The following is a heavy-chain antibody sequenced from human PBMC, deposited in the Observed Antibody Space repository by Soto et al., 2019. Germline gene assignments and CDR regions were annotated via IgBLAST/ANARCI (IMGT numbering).Heavy chain of an antibody. CDR1: GGSISSSSYY. J-gene: IGHJ6*03. Sequence: SETLSLTCTVSGGSISSSSYYWGWIRQPPGKGLEWIGSIYYSGSTYYNPSLKSRVTISVDTSKNQFSLKLSSVTAADTAVYYCARLAGYSYGPIYYYYYYMDVWGKGTTVTVSS. V-gene: IGHV4-39*01. D-gene: IGHD5-18*01. CDR3: ARLAGYSYGPIYYYYYYMDV. CDR2: IYYSGST.